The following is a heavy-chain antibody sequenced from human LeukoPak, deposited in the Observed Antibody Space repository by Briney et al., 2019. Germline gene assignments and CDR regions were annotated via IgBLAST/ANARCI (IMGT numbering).Heavy chain of an antibody. CDR1: GYTFSSYD. V-gene: IGHV1-8*01. CDR2: MKPNSGNT. Sequence: ASVKVSCKASGYTFSSYDINWVRQATVQGREWVGWMKPNSGNTGYAQKFRGRVTITRNTSLNTAYMELSSLTSEDTAVYYCARGLSRYEWESDWLDPWGQGPLVTVSS. CDR3: ARGLSRYEWESDWLDP. J-gene: IGHJ5*02. D-gene: IGHD5-12*01.